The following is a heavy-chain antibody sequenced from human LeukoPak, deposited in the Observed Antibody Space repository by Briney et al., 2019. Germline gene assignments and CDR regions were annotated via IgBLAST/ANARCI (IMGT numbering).Heavy chain of an antibody. D-gene: IGHD3-10*01. CDR1: GFTFSSYA. CDR2: ISGSGGST. J-gene: IGHJ4*02. Sequence: GGSLRLSCAASGFTFSSYAMSWVRQAPGKGLEWVSAISGSGGSTYYADSVKGRFTISRDNSKNTLYLQMNSLRAEDTAVYYCAKGTYGSGSYYPDYYFGYWGQGTLVTVSS. CDR3: AKGTYGSGSYYPDYYFGY. V-gene: IGHV3-23*01.